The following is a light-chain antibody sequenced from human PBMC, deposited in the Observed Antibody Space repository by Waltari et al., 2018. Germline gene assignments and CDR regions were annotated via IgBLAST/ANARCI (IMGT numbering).Light chain of an antibody. CDR3: QQTYNVPPIT. J-gene: IGKJ5*01. Sequence: DLQMTQSPSSLSASIGDRVTITCRASQTIATSLNWYQQKRGKAPQLLIYDASTLRSGVPSRFSGSGSWTDFTLTISSLQPEDFATYYCQQTYNVPPITFGQGTRLDIK. V-gene: IGKV1-39*01. CDR1: QTIATS. CDR2: DAS.